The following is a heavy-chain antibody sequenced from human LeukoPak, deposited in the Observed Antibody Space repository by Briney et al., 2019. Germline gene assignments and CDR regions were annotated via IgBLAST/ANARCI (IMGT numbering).Heavy chain of an antibody. CDR3: AKDVYGDYGGLDY. J-gene: IGHJ4*02. CDR1: GFPFSTYA. V-gene: IGHV3-23*01. CDR2: IRGSDGST. D-gene: IGHD4-17*01. Sequence: GGSLRLSCAASGFPFSTYAMSWVRQAPGKGLEWVSSIRGSDGSTYYADSVKGRFAISRDNSKNTLYLQMNSLRAEDTAVYYCAKDVYGDYGGLDYWGQGTMVTVSS.